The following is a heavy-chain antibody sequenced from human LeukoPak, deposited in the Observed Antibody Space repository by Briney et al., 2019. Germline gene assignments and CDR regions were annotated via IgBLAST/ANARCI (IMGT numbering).Heavy chain of an antibody. CDR1: GFTFDDYA. CDR2: ISWNSGSI. CDR3: AKGGMSTADAFDI. J-gene: IGHJ3*02. Sequence: GRSLRLSCAASGFTFDDYAMHCVRQAPGKGLVGVSGISWNSGSIGYADSVKGRYTISRDNPKNCLYLQMNSLRAEDMALYYCAKGGMSTADAFDIWGQGTMVTVSS. V-gene: IGHV3-9*03.